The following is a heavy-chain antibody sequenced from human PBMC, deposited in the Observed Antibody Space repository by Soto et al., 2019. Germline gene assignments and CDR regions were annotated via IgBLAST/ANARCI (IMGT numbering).Heavy chain of an antibody. V-gene: IGHV4-34*01. CDR1: GGSFSGYY. Sequence: QVQLQQWGAGLLKPSETLSLTCAVYGGSFSGYYWSWIRQPPGKGLEWIGEINHSGSNNYNPSLKRRVTISVDTSKNQFSLKLSSVTAADTAVYYCARVTGRYYYGMDVWGQWTKVTVSS. CDR2: INHSGSN. J-gene: IGHJ6*02. CDR3: ARVTGRYYYGMDV.